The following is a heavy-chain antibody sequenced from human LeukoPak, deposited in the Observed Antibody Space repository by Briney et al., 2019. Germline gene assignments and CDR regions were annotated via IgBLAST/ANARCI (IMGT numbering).Heavy chain of an antibody. Sequence: ASVEVSCKASGYPLTTYYMHWVRQAPGQGLEWVGIINPSGGSTNYAQRFQGRVTMTRDTSTSTVYMELSSLRSEDTAVYYCARESMIARERKFDYWGQGTLVTVSS. CDR2: INPSGGST. CDR1: GYPLTTYY. V-gene: IGHV1-46*01. J-gene: IGHJ4*02. CDR3: ARESMIARERKFDY. D-gene: IGHD3-22*01.